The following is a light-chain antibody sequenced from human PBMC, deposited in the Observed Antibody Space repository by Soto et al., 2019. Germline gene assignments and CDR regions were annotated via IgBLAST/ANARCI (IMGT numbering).Light chain of an antibody. V-gene: IGLV2-14*01. Sequence: QSALTQPASVSGSPGQSITISCTGTSSDVGGYNYVSWYQQHPGKAPKLMIYEVSNRPSGVSNRFSGSKSGNTASLTISGLAAEDEAYYYCSSYTSSTTVVFGTGTKLTVL. CDR1: SSDVGGYNY. CDR3: SSYTSSTTVV. J-gene: IGLJ1*01. CDR2: EVS.